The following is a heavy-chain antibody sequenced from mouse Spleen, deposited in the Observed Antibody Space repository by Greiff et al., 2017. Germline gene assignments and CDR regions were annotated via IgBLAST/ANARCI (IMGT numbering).Heavy chain of an antibody. Sequence: EVLLVESGGGLVQPGGSRKLSCAASGFTFSSFGMHWVRQAPEKGLEWVAYISSGSSTIYYADTVKGRFTISRDNPKNTLFLQMTSLRSEDTAMYYCASQGDYWGQGTSVTVSS. CDR3: ASQGDY. V-gene: IGHV5-17*02. J-gene: IGHJ4*01. CDR1: GFTFSSFG. CDR2: ISSGSSTI.